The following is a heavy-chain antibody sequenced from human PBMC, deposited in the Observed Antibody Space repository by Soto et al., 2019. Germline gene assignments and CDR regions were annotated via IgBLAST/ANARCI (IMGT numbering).Heavy chain of an antibody. CDR1: GGTFGSQG. J-gene: IGHJ4*02. CDR3: TSGAMANFDY. V-gene: IGHV1-69*05. CDR2: FIAMLGTP. D-gene: IGHD5-18*01. Sequence: SVKVSCKASGGTFGSQGIAWVRQAPGQGLEWMGGFIAMLGTPTYAQKAQGRATISTDESLTSSYLDLRSLRSEDTGVYCCTSGAMANFDYWGQGTVVTVSS.